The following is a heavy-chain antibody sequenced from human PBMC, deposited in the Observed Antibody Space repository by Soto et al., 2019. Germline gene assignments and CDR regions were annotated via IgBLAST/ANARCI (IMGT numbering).Heavy chain of an antibody. CDR3: AQYSGGQAFDS. Sequence: QVQLQESGPGLVKPSQTLSLTCSVSGGSISRGDYYWGWIRQPPGKGLEWIGYIYYSGSTYYNPSSMRRVITLSDTSKNQINYMVSAGITADSAVIYCAQYSGGQAFDSWGQGTIVAVSS. J-gene: IGHJ3*01. CDR1: GGSISRGDYY. D-gene: IGHD2-15*01. CDR2: IYYSGST. V-gene: IGHV4-30-4*01.